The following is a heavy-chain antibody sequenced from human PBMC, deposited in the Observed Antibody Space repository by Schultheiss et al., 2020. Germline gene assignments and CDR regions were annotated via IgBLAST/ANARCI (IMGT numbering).Heavy chain of an antibody. CDR2: INPNSGGT. CDR3: ARDLGGLRGSGSYSFDY. CDR1: GYTFTGYY. D-gene: IGHD3-10*01. V-gene: IGHV1-2*06. Sequence: ASVKVSCKASGYTFTGYYMHWVRQAPGQGLEWMGRINPNSGGTNYAQKFQGRVTMTRDTSISTAYMELSRLRSDDTAVYYCARDLGGLRGSGSYSFDYWGQGTLVTVAS. J-gene: IGHJ4*02.